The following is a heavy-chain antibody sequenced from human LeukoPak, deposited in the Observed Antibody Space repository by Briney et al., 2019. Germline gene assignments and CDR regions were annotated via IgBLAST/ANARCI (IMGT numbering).Heavy chain of an antibody. V-gene: IGHV1-8*01. CDR2: MNPNSGNT. CDR1: GYTFTSYD. CDR3: ARGLSLDIVVVPAAMADY. D-gene: IGHD2-2*03. Sequence: ASVKVSCKASGYTFTSYDINWVRQATGQGLEWMGWMNPNSGNTGYAQKFQGRVTMTRNTSISTAYMELSSLRSDDTAVYYCARGLSLDIVVVPAAMADYWGQGTLVTVSS. J-gene: IGHJ4*02.